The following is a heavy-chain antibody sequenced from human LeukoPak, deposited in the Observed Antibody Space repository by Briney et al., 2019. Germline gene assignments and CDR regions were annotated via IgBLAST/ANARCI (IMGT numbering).Heavy chain of an antibody. CDR1: GGSISSVNYY. D-gene: IGHD3-3*01. CDR3: ARQELFYFEY. J-gene: IGHJ4*02. CDR2: IYYSGST. V-gene: IGHV4-30-4*08. Sequence: SETLSLTCTVSGGSISSVNYYWSWIRQPPGKGLEWIGYIYYSGSTYYNPSLKSRVTISVVTSKNQFSLKLSSVTAADTAVYYCARQELFYFEYWGQGTLVTVSS.